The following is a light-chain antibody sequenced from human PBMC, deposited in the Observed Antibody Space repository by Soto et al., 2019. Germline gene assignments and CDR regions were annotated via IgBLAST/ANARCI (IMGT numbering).Light chain of an antibody. Sequence: DIQMTQSPSSLSASVGDRVTITCQASQDIRKHLSWYQQKPRRAPKLLIYGASNLETGVPARFSGSGVGTDFTFTISSLQPDDIATYYCQHYDHLPPFTFGPGTTVAIK. V-gene: IGKV1-33*01. J-gene: IGKJ3*01. CDR1: QDIRKH. CDR3: QHYDHLPPFT. CDR2: GAS.